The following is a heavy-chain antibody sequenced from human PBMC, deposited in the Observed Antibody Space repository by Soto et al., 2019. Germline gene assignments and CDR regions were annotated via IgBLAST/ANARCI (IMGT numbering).Heavy chain of an antibody. V-gene: IGHV1-69*13. CDR2: IIPIFGTA. Sequence: GASVKVSCKASGATFSSYAISWVRQAPGQGLEWMGGIIPIFGTANYAQKIQGRVTSTADESTSTAYMELSSLRSEDTAVYYCARIAFAGSRKPYYFDYWGQGTLVTVSS. CDR1: GATFSSYA. J-gene: IGHJ4*02. D-gene: IGHD3-10*01. CDR3: ARIAFAGSRKPYYFDY.